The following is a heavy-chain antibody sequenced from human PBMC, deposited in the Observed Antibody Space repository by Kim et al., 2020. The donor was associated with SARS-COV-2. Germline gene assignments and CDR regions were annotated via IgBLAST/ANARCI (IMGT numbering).Heavy chain of an antibody. CDR2: SRSSYI. D-gene: IGHD2-15*01. J-gene: IGHJ4*02. CDR3: ARVVGG. Sequence: SRSSYIYYADSVKGRFTISRDNAKNSLYLQMNSLRAEDTAVYYCARVVGGWGQGTLVTVSS. V-gene: IGHV3-21*01.